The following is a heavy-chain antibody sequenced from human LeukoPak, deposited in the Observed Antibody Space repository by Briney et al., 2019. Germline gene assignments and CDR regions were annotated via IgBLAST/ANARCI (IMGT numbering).Heavy chain of an antibody. CDR1: GFTFSGSA. J-gene: IGHJ4*02. CDR3: ARRGDYRDHHYFEY. Sequence: GGSLRLSCAASGFTFSGSALHWVRQASGKGLEWVGRIRSTANGYATAYAASVKGRFTISRDDSKNTAYLQMDSLKTEDTALYHCARRGDYRDHHYFEYWGQGALVTVSS. D-gene: IGHD4-17*01. CDR2: IRSTANGYAT. V-gene: IGHV3-73*01.